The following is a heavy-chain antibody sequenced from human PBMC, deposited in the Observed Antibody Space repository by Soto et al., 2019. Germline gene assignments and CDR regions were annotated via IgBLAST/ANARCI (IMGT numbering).Heavy chain of an antibody. D-gene: IGHD6-19*01. Sequence: PGGSLRLSCVVSGFSFNNAWMNWVRQAPGKGLAWVGLIKRTSDGGTTDYVPSVKGRFTISRDDSKNTLYPQMDSLRTEDAAMHYCTTSSNCDYWGRGVLVTVSS. CDR2: IKRTSDGGTT. J-gene: IGHJ4*02. V-gene: IGHV3-15*07. CDR3: TTSSNCDY. CDR1: GFSFNNAW.